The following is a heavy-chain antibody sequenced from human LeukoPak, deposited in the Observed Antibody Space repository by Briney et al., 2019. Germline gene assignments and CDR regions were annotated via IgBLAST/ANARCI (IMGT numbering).Heavy chain of an antibody. J-gene: IGHJ4*02. Sequence: PSETLSLTCTVSGGSISSYYWSWIRQPPGKGLEWIGYISYSGNTNYNPSLKSRVTISLDTSKKQFSLKLSSVTAADTAIYYCARGGSGYDSFDYWDQGTLVTVSS. CDR1: GGSISSYY. CDR2: ISYSGNT. D-gene: IGHD5-12*01. CDR3: ARGGSGYDSFDY. V-gene: IGHV4-59*01.